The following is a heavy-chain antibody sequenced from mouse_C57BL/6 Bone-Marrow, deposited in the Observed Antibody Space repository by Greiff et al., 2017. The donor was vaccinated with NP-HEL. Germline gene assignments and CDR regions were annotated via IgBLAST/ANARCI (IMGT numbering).Heavy chain of an antibody. CDR2: INPGSGGT. V-gene: IGHV1-54*01. CDR1: GYAFTNYL. CDR3: ARWLLRGYYAMDY. Sequence: VHLVESGAELVRPGTSVKVSCKASGYAFTNYLIEWVKQRPGQGLEWIGVINPGSGGTNYNEKFKGKATLTADKSSSTAYMQLSSLTSEDSAVYFCARWLLRGYYAMDYWGQGTSVTVSS. D-gene: IGHD2-3*01. J-gene: IGHJ4*01.